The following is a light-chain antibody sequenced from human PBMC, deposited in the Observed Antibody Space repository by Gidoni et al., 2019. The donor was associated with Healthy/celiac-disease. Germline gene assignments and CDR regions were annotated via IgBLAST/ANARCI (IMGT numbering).Light chain of an antibody. J-gene: IGLJ1*01. V-gene: IGLV1-47*02. CDR3: AAWDDSLSGYV. CDR2: SNN. CDR1: SSNIGSNY. Sequence: QSVLTQPPSESGTPGQGVTISCSGSSSNIGSNYVYWYQQLPGTAPKLLIYSNNQRPSGVPDRFSGAKSGTSASLAISGLRSEDEADYYCAAWDDSLSGYVFGTGTKVTVL.